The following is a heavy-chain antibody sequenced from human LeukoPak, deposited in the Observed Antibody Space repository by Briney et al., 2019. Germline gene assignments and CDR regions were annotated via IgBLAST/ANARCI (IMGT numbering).Heavy chain of an antibody. V-gene: IGHV4-39*01. CDR3: ARQTGSGSYTNWFDP. J-gene: IGHJ5*02. D-gene: IGHD3-10*01. Sequence: PSETLSLTCTVSGGSISSSSYYWGWIRQPPGKGLEWIGSIYYSGSTYYNPSLKSRVTVSVDTSKNQFSLRLSSVTAADTAVYYCARQTGSGSYTNWFDPWGQGTLVTVSS. CDR1: GGSISSSSYY. CDR2: IYYSGST.